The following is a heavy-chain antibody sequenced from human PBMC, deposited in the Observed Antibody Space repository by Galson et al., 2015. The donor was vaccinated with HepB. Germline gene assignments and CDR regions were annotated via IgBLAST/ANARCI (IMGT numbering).Heavy chain of an antibody. CDR2: INPNGGAT. Sequence: SVKVSCKGSGFTFIGYHIHWVRQAPGQGLELLGRINPNGGATTYAPKFQGRVTLTRTTSSKTAYMELTSLKPDDSAVYYCARDLRPTNSGVFTLDYWGQGSLVTVPS. V-gene: IGHV1-2*06. D-gene: IGHD3-3*01. J-gene: IGHJ4*02. CDR3: ARDLRPTNSGVFTLDY. CDR1: GFTFIGYH.